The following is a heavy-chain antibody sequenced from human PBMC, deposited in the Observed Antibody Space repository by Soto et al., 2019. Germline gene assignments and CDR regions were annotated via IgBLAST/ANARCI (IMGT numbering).Heavy chain of an antibody. CDR1: GFTFSGDW. D-gene: IGHD2-2*01. J-gene: IGHJ4*02. CDR2: INMDGSST. V-gene: IGHV3-74*01. Sequence: EVQLVESVGGLVQPGGSMRLSCAASGFTFSGDWMHWVRQGAGKGLVWVSRINMDGSSTNYADSVKGRFTISRDNAKNTLYLQMNSLRVDDTAVYYCARGPRGLYHHDYWGQGALVTVSS. CDR3: ARGPRGLYHHDY.